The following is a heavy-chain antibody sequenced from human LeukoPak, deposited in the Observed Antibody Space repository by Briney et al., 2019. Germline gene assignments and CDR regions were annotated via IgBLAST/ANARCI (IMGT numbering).Heavy chain of an antibody. CDR2: IYDSGST. CDR3: ARGNPVATTGTKGGWFDP. Sequence: PSEILSLTCTVSGDSISSYYWSWIRQPPGKGLAWIGYIYDSGSTNYNPSLKSRVTISLDTSKNQFSLKLRSVTAADTALYYCARGNPVATTGTKGGWFDPWGQGTLVTVSS. CDR1: GDSISSYY. V-gene: IGHV4-59*01. D-gene: IGHD1-1*01. J-gene: IGHJ5*02.